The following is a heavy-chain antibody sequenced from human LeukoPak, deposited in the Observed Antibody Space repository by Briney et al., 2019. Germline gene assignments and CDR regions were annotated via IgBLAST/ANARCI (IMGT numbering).Heavy chain of an antibody. D-gene: IGHD2-15*01. CDR3: AKDRYCSGGSCYQFDY. CDR1: GFVFSTYT. CDR2: ISGSTTYM. V-gene: IGHV3-21*04. Sequence: GGSLRLSCAASGFVFSTYTMNWVRQAPGKGLEWVSAISGSTTYMYYADSVKGRFTISRDNAKSSLYLQMNSLRAEDTAVYYCAKDRYCSGGSCYQFDYWGQGTLVTVSS. J-gene: IGHJ4*02.